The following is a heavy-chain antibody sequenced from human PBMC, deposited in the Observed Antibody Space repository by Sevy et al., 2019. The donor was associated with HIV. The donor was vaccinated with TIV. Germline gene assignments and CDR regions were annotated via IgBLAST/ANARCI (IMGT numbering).Heavy chain of an antibody. Sequence: RAGGSLRLSCTASGFTFGDYCMSWVRQAPGKGLEWVAFLKSDVYGGTVDHAASVRGRFVISRDDSKTIAYLQMNDLKTEDTGVYYCTRWKAAQSIFDYWGQGALVTVSS. J-gene: IGHJ4*02. CDR1: GFTFGDYC. CDR2: LKSDVYGGTV. CDR3: TRWKAAQSIFDY. D-gene: IGHD6-13*01. V-gene: IGHV3-49*04.